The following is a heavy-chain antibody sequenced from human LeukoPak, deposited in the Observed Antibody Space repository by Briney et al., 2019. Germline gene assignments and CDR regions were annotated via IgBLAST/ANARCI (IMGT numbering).Heavy chain of an antibody. Sequence: GGSLRLSCAASGFTFSTYAMSWVREAPGKGLEWVSLIGGSDGRTRYADSVKGRFTISRDNSKNTLYLEMNSLRAEDTGVYYCAKDSSSYDWGYMDVWGKGTTVTISS. CDR2: IGGSDGRT. J-gene: IGHJ6*03. CDR3: AKDSSSYDWGYMDV. CDR1: GFTFSTYA. V-gene: IGHV3-23*01. D-gene: IGHD3-22*01.